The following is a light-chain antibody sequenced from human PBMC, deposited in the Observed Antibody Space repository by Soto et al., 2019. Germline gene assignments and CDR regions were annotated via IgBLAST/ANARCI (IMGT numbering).Light chain of an antibody. J-gene: IGLJ3*02. Sequence: QAVVTQPASVSGSPGQSITTSCTGTSSDVGDYNYVSWYQQHPGKAPRLIIYEVSNRPSGVSNRFSGSKSGNTASLTISGLQADDEADYYCSSYTSSSSLGVFGGGTQLTVL. CDR1: SSDVGDYNY. CDR3: SSYTSSSSLGV. V-gene: IGLV2-14*01. CDR2: EVS.